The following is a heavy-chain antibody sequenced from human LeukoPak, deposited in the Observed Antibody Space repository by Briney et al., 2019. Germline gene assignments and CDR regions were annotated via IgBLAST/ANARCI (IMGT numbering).Heavy chain of an antibody. CDR1: GFRFDDYG. D-gene: IGHD6-6*01. V-gene: IGHV3-20*04. CDR2: INWNGGST. J-gene: IGHJ4*02. CDR3: ARDLWGSSSSELASFDF. Sequence: GGSLRLSCAASGFRFDDYGMSWVRHAPGKGLEWVSGINWNGGSTSYADSVKGRFTISRDNAKNSVYLQMNSLRADDTAFYYCARDLWGSSSSELASFDFWGQGTLVTGFS.